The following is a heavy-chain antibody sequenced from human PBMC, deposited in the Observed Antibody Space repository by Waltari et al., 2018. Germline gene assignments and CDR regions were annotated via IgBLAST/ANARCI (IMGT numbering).Heavy chain of an antibody. CDR3: ARGDGGSGLGASDI. Sequence: QVQLVESGGGVVQSGRSLRLSCVGSGFTFTNHGMNWVRQAPGKGVEWVAVIWYDGRNKNYVDSVKGRFTISRDNSKNTMYLEMNRLRAEDTAVYFCARGDGGSGLGASDIWGQGTMVTVSS. CDR2: IWYDGRNK. D-gene: IGHD3-3*01. V-gene: IGHV3-33*01. J-gene: IGHJ3*02. CDR1: GFTFTNHG.